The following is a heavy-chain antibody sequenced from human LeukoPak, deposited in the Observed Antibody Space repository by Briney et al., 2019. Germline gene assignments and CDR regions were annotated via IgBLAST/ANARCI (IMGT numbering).Heavy chain of an antibody. J-gene: IGHJ6*04. CDR1: GFTFSSYS. V-gene: IGHV3-21*01. Sequence: PGGSLRLSCAASGFTFSSYSMNWVRQAPGKGLEWVSSISSSSSSYIYYADSVKGRFTISRDNAKNSLYLQMNSLRAEDTAVYYCARSVAGSYYYGMDVWGKGTTVAVSS. D-gene: IGHD6-19*01. CDR3: ARSVAGSYYYGMDV. CDR2: ISSSSSSYI.